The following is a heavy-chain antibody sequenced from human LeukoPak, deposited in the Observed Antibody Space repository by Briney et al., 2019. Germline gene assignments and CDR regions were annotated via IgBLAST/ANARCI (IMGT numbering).Heavy chain of an antibody. Sequence: GGSLRLSCAASGFTFSSYAMHWVRQAPGKGLEWVAVISYDGSNKYYADSVKGRFTISRDNSKNTLYLQMNSLRAEDTAVYYCARDVPYCSSTSCYAFDIWGQGTMVTVSS. V-gene: IGHV3-30-3*01. D-gene: IGHD2-2*01. CDR2: ISYDGSNK. CDR3: ARDVPYCSSTSCYAFDI. CDR1: GFTFSSYA. J-gene: IGHJ3*02.